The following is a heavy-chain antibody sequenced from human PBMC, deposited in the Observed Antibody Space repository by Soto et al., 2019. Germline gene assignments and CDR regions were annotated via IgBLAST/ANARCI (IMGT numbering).Heavy chain of an antibody. CDR2: INHSGST. V-gene: IGHV4-34*01. Sequence: PSETLSLTCAVYGGSFSGYYWSWIRQPPGKGLEWIGEINHSGSTNYNPSLKSRVTISVDTSKNQFSLKLSSVTAADTAVYYCARVRFGRALYYYYGMDVWGQGTTVTVSS. CDR3: ARVRFGRALYYYYGMDV. CDR1: GGSFSGYY. D-gene: IGHD3-16*01. J-gene: IGHJ6*02.